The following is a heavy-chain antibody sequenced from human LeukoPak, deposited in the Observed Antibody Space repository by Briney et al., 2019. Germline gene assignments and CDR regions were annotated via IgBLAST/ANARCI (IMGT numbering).Heavy chain of an antibody. V-gene: IGHV1-69*13. Sequence: SVKASCKASGGTFSSYAISWVRQAPGQGLEWMGGIIPIFGTANYAQKFQGRVTITADESTSTAYMELSSLRSEDTAVYYCARASGGWLRNYNWFDPWGQGTLVTVSS. CDR3: ARASGGWLRNYNWFDP. J-gene: IGHJ5*02. CDR1: GGTFSSYA. D-gene: IGHD5-12*01. CDR2: IIPIFGTA.